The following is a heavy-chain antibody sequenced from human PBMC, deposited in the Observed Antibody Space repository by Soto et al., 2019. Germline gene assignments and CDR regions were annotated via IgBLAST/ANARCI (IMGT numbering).Heavy chain of an antibody. V-gene: IGHV4-59*01. Sequence: SETLSLTCTVSGGSISSYYWSWIRQPPGKGLEWIGYIYYSGSTNYNPSLKSRVTISVDTSKNQFSLKLSSVTAADTAVYYCARDNRSGWYIGWFDPWGQGTLVTVSS. CDR1: GGSISSYY. CDR3: ARDNRSGWYIGWFDP. CDR2: IYYSGST. J-gene: IGHJ5*02. D-gene: IGHD6-19*01.